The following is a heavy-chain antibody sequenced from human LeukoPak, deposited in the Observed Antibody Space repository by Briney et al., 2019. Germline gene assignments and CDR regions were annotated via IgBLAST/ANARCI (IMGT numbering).Heavy chain of an antibody. CDR2: ITGSGGST. CDR1: GITFSSYA. CDR3: ARDRRGGYDYDAFDI. J-gene: IGHJ3*02. D-gene: IGHD5-12*01. Sequence: GGSLRLSCAASGITFSSYAMSWVRQAPGKGLEWVSGITGSGGSTYYADSVKGRFTISRDNAKNSLYLQMNSLRAEDTAVYYCARDRRGGYDYDAFDIWGQGTMVTVSS. V-gene: IGHV3-23*01.